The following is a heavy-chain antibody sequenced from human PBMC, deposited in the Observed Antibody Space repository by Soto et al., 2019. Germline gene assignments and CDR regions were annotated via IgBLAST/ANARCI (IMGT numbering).Heavy chain of an antibody. Sequence: VQLVESGGGVVQPGRSLRLSCAASGFTFSSYAMHWVRQATGKGLEWVAVISYDGSNKYYADSVKGRFTISRDNSKNTLYLQMNSLRAEDTAVYYCARGGFLEWLLPGYYYYGMDVWGQVTTVTVSS. CDR2: ISYDGSNK. CDR1: GFTFSSYA. J-gene: IGHJ6*02. D-gene: IGHD3-3*01. V-gene: IGHV3-30-3*01. CDR3: ARGGFLEWLLPGYYYYGMDV.